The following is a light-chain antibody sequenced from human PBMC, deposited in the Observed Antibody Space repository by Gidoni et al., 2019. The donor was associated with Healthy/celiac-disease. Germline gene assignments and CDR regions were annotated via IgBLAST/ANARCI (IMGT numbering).Light chain of an antibody. CDR3: QQYNSWPPLT. CDR2: GAS. Sequence: VMTQSPATLSVSTGERATLSCRASQSVSSNLAWYQQQPGQAPRLLIYGASTRATGILARFSFSASETEFTLTISGLQSDDFAVSYSQQYNSWPPLTFGGGTKVEIK. J-gene: IGKJ4*01. V-gene: IGKV3-15*01. CDR1: QSVSSN.